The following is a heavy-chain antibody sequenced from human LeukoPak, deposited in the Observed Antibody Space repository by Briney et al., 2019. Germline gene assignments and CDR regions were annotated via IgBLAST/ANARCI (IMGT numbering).Heavy chain of an antibody. V-gene: IGHV1-3*01. CDR2: INAGDGNT. Sequence: ASVKISCQASGYTFTNYAVHWVRLAPGQGLEWMGWINAGDGNTKYSQKFQGRLVITRDKSASTAYMELSSLRSEDTAVYHCARGIWTGRTNYYFDYWGQGTLVTVSS. CDR3: ARGIWTGRTNYYFDY. D-gene: IGHD3/OR15-3a*01. J-gene: IGHJ4*02. CDR1: GYTFTNYA.